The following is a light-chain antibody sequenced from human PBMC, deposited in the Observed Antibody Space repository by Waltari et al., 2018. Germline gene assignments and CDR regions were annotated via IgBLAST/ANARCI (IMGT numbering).Light chain of an antibody. J-gene: IGLJ1*01. Sequence: QSALTQPASVSGSPGQSITISCTGTSSDVGGYDHVSWYQPHPGNAPKFMIYEVSSRPSGVSNRFSGSKSANTASLTISGLQAEDEADYYCCSYTSSNTYVFGTGTKVTVL. V-gene: IGLV2-14*01. CDR2: EVS. CDR3: CSYTSSNTYV. CDR1: SSDVGGYDH.